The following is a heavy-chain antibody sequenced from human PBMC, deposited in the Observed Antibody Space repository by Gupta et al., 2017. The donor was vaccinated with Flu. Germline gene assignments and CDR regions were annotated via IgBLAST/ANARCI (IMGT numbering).Heavy chain of an antibody. CDR1: GVSIGSASSY. D-gene: IGHD6-13*01. CDR3: ARDDGNRAGDAFGI. CDR2: VYSDGST. V-gene: IGHV4-61*02. J-gene: IGHJ3*02. Sequence: QVRLQESGSELVRPSETLSLTCTFCGVSIGSASSYWSWLRQSARKGLEWIGRVYSDGSTKYNPSLTGRVTMSLDTPNKQFSLKLRSLAPGDTAVYYCARDDGNRAGDAFGIWSQGTLVTVSS.